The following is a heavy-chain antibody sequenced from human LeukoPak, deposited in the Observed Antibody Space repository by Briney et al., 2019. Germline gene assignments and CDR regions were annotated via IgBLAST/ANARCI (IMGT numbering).Heavy chain of an antibody. CDR2: ISGTGGNT. D-gene: IGHD6-19*01. J-gene: IGHJ4*02. CDR3: AKPFYTSGWYRGWDY. Sequence: GGSLRLSCAASGFTFSSYAMSWVRQAPGKGLEWVSGISGTGGNTDHADSVKGRFTISRDNSKNMLYLQLNSLRAEDTAIYYCAKPFYTSGWYRGWDYWGQGTLVTVSS. CDR1: GFTFSSYA. V-gene: IGHV3-23*01.